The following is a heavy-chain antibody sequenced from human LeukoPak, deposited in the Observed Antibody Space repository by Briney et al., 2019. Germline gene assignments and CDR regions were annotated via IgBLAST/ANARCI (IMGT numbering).Heavy chain of an antibody. V-gene: IGHV3-11*04. Sequence: GGSLRLSCAAPGFTFSDYYMSWIRQAPGKGLEWVSYISSSGSTIYYADSVKGRFTISRDNAKNSLYLQMNSLRAEDTAVYYCARDSSSSYYYFDFWGQGTLVTVSS. CDR2: ISSSGSTI. D-gene: IGHD6-13*01. CDR1: GFTFSDYY. CDR3: ARDSSSSYYYFDF. J-gene: IGHJ4*02.